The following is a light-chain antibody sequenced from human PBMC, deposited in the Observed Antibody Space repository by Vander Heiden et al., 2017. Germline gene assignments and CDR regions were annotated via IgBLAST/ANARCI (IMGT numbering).Light chain of an antibody. Sequence: IQMTQSPSSLSASVGDRVTIPCRASQSISSWLAWYQQKPDKAPKSLIYDASSLQSGVPSRFSGSGSGTDFTLTISSLQPEDFATYYCQQYNSYPITFGQGTRLEIK. CDR1: QSISSW. V-gene: IGKV1D-16*01. J-gene: IGKJ5*01. CDR2: DAS. CDR3: QQYNSYPIT.